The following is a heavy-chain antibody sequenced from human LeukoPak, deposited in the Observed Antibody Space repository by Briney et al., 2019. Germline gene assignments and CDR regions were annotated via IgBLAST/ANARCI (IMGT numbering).Heavy chain of an antibody. CDR3: SRGQSISAVAV. J-gene: IGHJ4*02. CDR2: ISQSGTT. CDR1: GFSISSGHY. Sequence: PSETLSLTGTVSGFSISSGHYWGWNRPPPGQGLEWNASISQSGTTFHNPSLKSPVTISVATSKNHFSVTVTSVTAADTAVYYCSRGQSISAVAVWGQGTLVTVSS. D-gene: IGHD6-13*01. V-gene: IGHV4-38-2*02.